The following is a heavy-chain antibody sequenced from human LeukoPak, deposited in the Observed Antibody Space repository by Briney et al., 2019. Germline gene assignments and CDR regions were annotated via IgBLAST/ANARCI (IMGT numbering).Heavy chain of an antibody. J-gene: IGHJ4*02. CDR3: ARMYYYDSSGSTMSPPGDY. Sequence: QPGGSLRLSCAASGFTFSDYYMSWIRRAPGKGLDWVAKINQDGSDIYYVDSVKGRFIVSRDNARNSLYLQMNSLRAEDTAVYYCARMYYYDSSGSTMSPPGDYWGQGTLVTVSS. D-gene: IGHD3-22*01. V-gene: IGHV3-7*03. CDR1: GFTFSDYY. CDR2: INQDGSDI.